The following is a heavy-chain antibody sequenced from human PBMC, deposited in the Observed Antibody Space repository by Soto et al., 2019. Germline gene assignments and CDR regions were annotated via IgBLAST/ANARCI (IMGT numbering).Heavy chain of an antibody. D-gene: IGHD4-4*01. J-gene: IGHJ5*02. CDR2: MSGSGDNT. V-gene: IGHV3-23*01. Sequence: EVQLLESGGGLVQPGGSLRLSCAASGFPFSSHAMSWVRRAPGKGLEWVSSMSGSGDNTYHADSVKGRFTVSRDNSKNTLYLQMNSLRVEDTAVYYCAKGSYTNYNWFDPWGQGTLVTVSS. CDR1: GFPFSSHA. CDR3: AKGSYTNYNWFDP.